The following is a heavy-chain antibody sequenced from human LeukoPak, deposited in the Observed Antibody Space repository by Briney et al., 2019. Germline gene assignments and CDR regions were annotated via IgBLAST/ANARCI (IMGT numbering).Heavy chain of an antibody. Sequence: PSETLSLTCTVSGGSISSDGYYWSWIRQHSGKGLEWIGYIYYSGNTYYNPSLKSRVAISVDTSKNQFSLKLTSVTAADTAVYFCARDLMGDYDTSGYLEEWGQGTLVTVSS. CDR1: GGSISSDGYY. J-gene: IGHJ4*02. CDR2: IYYSGNT. D-gene: IGHD3-22*01. V-gene: IGHV4-31*03. CDR3: ARDLMGDYDTSGYLEE.